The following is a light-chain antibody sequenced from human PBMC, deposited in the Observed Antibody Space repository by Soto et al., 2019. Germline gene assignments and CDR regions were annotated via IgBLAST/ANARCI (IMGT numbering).Light chain of an antibody. V-gene: IGKV3-20*01. Sequence: EIVLTQSPGTLALSPGERATLSCRASQSVSSNYLAWYQQKRGQAPRLLICGASSRATGIPTRFSGSGSGTDFTLTISRLEPENFAVYYCQQYDTSPRTFGQGTKVEI. CDR2: GAS. CDR3: QQYDTSPRT. J-gene: IGKJ1*01. CDR1: QSVSSNY.